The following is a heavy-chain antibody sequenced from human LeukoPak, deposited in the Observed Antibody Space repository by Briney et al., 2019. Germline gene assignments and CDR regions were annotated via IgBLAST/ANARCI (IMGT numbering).Heavy chain of an antibody. CDR3: AKDRSIYYYDSSGFQGYLDF. D-gene: IGHD3-22*01. V-gene: IGHV3-21*01. Sequence: GGSLRLSCAASGFTFSSYSMNWVRQAPGKGLEWVSSISSSSSYIYYADSVKGRFTISRDNSKNTLYLQMNSLRAEDTAVYYCAKDRSIYYYDSSGFQGYLDFWGQGTLVTVSS. J-gene: IGHJ4*02. CDR2: ISSSSSYI. CDR1: GFTFSSYS.